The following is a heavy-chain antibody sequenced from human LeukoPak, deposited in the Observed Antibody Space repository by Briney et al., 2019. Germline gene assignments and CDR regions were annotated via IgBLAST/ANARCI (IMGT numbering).Heavy chain of an antibody. D-gene: IGHD3-10*01. V-gene: IGHV3-15*01. CDR3: TLPWGSGSYYDY. CDR1: GLTFSNAW. CDR2: IKSKTDGGTT. J-gene: IGHJ4*02. Sequence: PGGSLRLSCAASGLTFSNAWLNCVRQAPGKGLEWVGHIKSKTDGGTTDYAAPVKGRFTISRDDSKNTLFLQMNSLKTEDTAVYYCTLPWGSGSYYDYRGQGTLVTVSS.